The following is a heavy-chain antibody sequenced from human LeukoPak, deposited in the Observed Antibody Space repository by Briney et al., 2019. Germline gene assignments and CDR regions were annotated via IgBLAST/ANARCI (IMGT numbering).Heavy chain of an antibody. CDR3: VRVRKVDTAIDY. CDR1: GGSISSSSYY. J-gene: IGHJ4*02. Sequence: SETLSLTCTVSGGSISSSSYYWGWIRQPPGKGLEWIGSIYYSGSTYYNPSLKSRVTISLDTSKNQFSLRLSSVTAADTAVYYCVRVRKVDTAIDYWGQGTLVTVSS. CDR2: IYYSGST. D-gene: IGHD5-18*01. V-gene: IGHV4-39*07.